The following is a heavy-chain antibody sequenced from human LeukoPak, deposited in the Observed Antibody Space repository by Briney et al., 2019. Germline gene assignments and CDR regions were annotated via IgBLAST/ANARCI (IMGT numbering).Heavy chain of an antibody. D-gene: IGHD3-9*01. CDR1: GFTFSNAW. CDR2: IKSKTDGGTT. CDR3: TPLGYLRYFDWLPDFGLEFDP. Sequence: GGSLRLSCAASGFTFSNAWMSWVRQVPGKGLEWVGRIKSKTDGGTTDYAAPVKGRFTISRDDSKNTLYLQMNSLKTEDTAVYYCTPLGYLRYFDWLPDFGLEFDPWGQGTLVTVSS. V-gene: IGHV3-15*05. J-gene: IGHJ5*02.